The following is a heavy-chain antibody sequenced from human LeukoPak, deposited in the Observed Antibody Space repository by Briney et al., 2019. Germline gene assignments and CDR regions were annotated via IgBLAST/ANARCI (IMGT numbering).Heavy chain of an antibody. CDR1: GGSISSYY. CDR2: IYTSGNT. V-gene: IGHV4-4*07. Sequence: SETLSLTCTVSGGSISSYYWSWLRQPAGKGLEWIRRIYTSGNTNYNPSLKSRVIMSVDTSKNQFSLKLTSVTAADTAFYYCARGPYNSGWYSFDYWGQGTLVTVSS. J-gene: IGHJ4*02. D-gene: IGHD6-19*01. CDR3: ARGPYNSGWYSFDY.